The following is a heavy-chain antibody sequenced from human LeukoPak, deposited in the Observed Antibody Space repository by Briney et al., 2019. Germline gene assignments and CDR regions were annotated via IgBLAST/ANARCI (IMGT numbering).Heavy chain of an antibody. Sequence: GASVKVSCKASGYTFTGYYMHWVRQAPGQGLEWMGRINPNNGGTNYAQKFQGRVTMTRDTSITTAYMDLSRLRSDDTAKYYCARGAGINMVRGVIINNWFDPWGQGTLVTVSS. J-gene: IGHJ5*02. CDR3: ARGAGINMVRGVIINNWFDP. CDR2: INPNNGGT. CDR1: GYTFTGYY. V-gene: IGHV1-2*06. D-gene: IGHD3-10*01.